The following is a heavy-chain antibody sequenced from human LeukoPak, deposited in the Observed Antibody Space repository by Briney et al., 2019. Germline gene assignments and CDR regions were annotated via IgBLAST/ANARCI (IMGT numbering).Heavy chain of an antibody. CDR2: ISYDGSNK. D-gene: IGHD3-10*01. Sequence: PGGSLRLSCAASGFTFSNYAMHWVRQAPGKGLEGVAIISYDGSNKYYADSVKGRFTISRDNSKNTLYLQMNSLRAEDTAVYYCARVDGSKSYYNLFDYWGQGTLVTVSS. CDR3: ARVDGSKSYYNLFDY. V-gene: IGHV3-30-3*01. CDR1: GFTFSNYA. J-gene: IGHJ4*02.